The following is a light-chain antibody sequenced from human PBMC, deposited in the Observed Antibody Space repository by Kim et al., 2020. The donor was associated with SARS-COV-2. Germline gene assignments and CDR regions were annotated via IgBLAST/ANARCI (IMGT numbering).Light chain of an antibody. CDR3: QHYQSAPRT. CDR1: QYISEY. Sequence: ATVGDRVTIACRASQYISEYVAWYQQKPRKAPKLLIYGASILMSGLPARFRGSGSGTDFTLTINNLQPEDVATYYCQHYQSAPRTFGQGTKVDIK. CDR2: GAS. V-gene: IGKV1-27*01. J-gene: IGKJ1*01.